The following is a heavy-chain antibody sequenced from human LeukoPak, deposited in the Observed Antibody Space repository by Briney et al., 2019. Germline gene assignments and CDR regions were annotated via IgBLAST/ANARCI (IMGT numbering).Heavy chain of an antibody. D-gene: IGHD6-13*01. J-gene: IGHJ3*02. CDR1: GGTFSSYA. CDR2: IIPIFGTA. CDR3: ASCRSSSWYCAFDI. V-gene: IGHV1-69*13. Sequence: SVKVSCKASGGTFSSYAISWVRQAPGQGLEWMGGIIPIFGTANYAQKFQGRVTITADESTSTAYMELSSLRSEDAAVYYCASCRSSSWYCAFDIWGQGTMVTVSS.